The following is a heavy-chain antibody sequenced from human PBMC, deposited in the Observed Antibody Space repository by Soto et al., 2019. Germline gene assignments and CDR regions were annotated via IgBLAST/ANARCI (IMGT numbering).Heavy chain of an antibody. CDR1: GGSISSGDYY. V-gene: IGHV4-30-4*01. D-gene: IGHD3-22*01. J-gene: IGHJ4*02. CDR2: IYYTGTT. CDR3: ARASYYGSGAYYYTY. Sequence: QVQLQESGPGLVKPSQTLSLTCTVSGGSISSGDYYWSWILQPPGKGPEWVGYIYYTGTTHYNPSLKSRVKISPDTSKNQFSLNLNSVTAADTAVYYCARASYYGSGAYYYTYWGQGTLVTVSS.